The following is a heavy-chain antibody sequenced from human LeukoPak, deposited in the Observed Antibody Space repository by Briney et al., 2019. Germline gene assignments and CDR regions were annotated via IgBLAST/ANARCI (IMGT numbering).Heavy chain of an antibody. V-gene: IGHV3-23*01. CDR1: GFTVSSNY. CDR3: ASSSRTFDY. J-gene: IGHJ4*02. Sequence: PGGSLRLSCAASGFTVSSNYMSWVRQAPGKGLEWVSAITGSADSTYYADSVKGRFTISRDNSKNTLYLQVNSLRAEDTAVYYCASSSRTFDYWGQGTLVTVSS. CDR2: ITGSADST. D-gene: IGHD1-26*01.